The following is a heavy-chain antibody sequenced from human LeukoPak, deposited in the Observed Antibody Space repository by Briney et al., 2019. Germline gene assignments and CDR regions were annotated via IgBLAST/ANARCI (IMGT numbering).Heavy chain of an antibody. D-gene: IGHD6-25*01. J-gene: IGHJ3*02. CDR2: ISWNSGDI. CDR1: GFTFDDYA. V-gene: IGHV3-9*01. CDR3: ARDLEPRGGLAFDI. Sequence: GRSLRLSCAASGFTFDDYAMHWDRQAPGKGLEWVSGISWNSGDIEYADSVKGRFTISRDNSKNTLYLQMNSLRAEDTAVYYCARDLEPRGGLAFDIWGQGTMVTVSS.